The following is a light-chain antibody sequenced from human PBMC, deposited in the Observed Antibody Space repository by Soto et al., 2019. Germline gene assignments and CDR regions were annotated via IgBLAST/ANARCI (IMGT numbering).Light chain of an antibody. J-gene: IGKJ2*01. Sequence: IQLTQSPSSLSASVGDRVTITCRASQDISSYLAWYQQKPGTAPKVLIFDASTLERGVPLRFSGSGSGTYFTLTISNLLPEDFATYYCQHLNDYPYTFGQGTKLEIK. CDR1: QDISSY. V-gene: IGKV1-9*01. CDR3: QHLNDYPYT. CDR2: DAS.